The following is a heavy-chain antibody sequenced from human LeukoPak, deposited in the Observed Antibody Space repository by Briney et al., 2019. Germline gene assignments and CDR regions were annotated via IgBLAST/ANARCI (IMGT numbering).Heavy chain of an antibody. CDR3: ATPSCSSTSCYDAFDI. D-gene: IGHD2-2*01. J-gene: IGHJ3*02. CDR2: IYHSGST. CDR1: GYSISSGYY. Sequence: SETLSRTCAVSGYSISSGYYWGWIRQPPGKGLGWIGSIYHSGSTYYDPSLKSRVTISVDTSKNQFSLKLSSVTAADTAVYYCATPSCSSTSCYDAFDIWGQGTMVTVSS. V-gene: IGHV4-38-2*01.